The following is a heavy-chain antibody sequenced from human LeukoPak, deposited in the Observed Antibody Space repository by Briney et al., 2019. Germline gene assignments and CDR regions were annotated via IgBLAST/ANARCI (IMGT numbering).Heavy chain of an antibody. Sequence: GGSLRLSCAASGFTFSSYSMSWVRQAPGKGLEWVASFTSGSRSIYYADSVKGRFTISRDNAKNMLYLEMNSLRADDTAVFYCARGFHDAFDIWGQGTMVTVSS. CDR1: GFTFSSYS. CDR2: FTSGSRSI. V-gene: IGHV3-21*01. CDR3: ARGFHDAFDI. J-gene: IGHJ3*02.